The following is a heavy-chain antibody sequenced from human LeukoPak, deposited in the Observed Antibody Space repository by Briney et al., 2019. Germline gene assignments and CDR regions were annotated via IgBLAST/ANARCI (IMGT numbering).Heavy chain of an antibody. J-gene: IGHJ4*02. CDR2: IRSKAYGQTT. CDR3: ASDSSSWYGLF. V-gene: IGHV3-49*03. Sequence: GGSLRLSCTASGFILGYYAMTWFRQAPGKGLEWVGSIRSKAYGQTTEYAASVKGRFTVSRDDSKSIAYLQMNSLKTEDTAVYYCASDSSSWYGLFWGQGTLVTVSS. D-gene: IGHD6-13*01. CDR1: GFILGYYA.